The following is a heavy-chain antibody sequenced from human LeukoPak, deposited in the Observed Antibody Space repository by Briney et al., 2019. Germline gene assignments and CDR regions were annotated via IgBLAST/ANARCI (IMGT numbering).Heavy chain of an antibody. Sequence: SETLSLTCTVSGGSISSYYWSWIRQPPGKGLEWIGYIYYSGSTNYNPSLKSRVTISVDTSKNQFSLKLSSVTAADTAVYYCARGGAVAKNWFDPWGQGTLVTVSS. CDR2: IYYSGST. CDR3: ARGGAVAKNWFDP. V-gene: IGHV4-59*12. J-gene: IGHJ5*02. D-gene: IGHD6-19*01. CDR1: GGSISSYY.